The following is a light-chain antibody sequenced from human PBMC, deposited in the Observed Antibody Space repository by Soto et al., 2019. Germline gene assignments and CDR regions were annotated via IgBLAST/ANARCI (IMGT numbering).Light chain of an antibody. CDR3: AAWDDSLNGVV. V-gene: IGLV1-44*01. CDR2: SSN. J-gene: IGLJ2*01. Sequence: QSVLTQPPSASGTPGQRVTISWSGSSANIGSNSVNWYQQLPGTAPKLLMYSSNQRPSGVPDRFSGSKSGTSASLAISGLQSEDEADYYCAAWDDSLNGVVFGGGTKL. CDR1: SANIGSNS.